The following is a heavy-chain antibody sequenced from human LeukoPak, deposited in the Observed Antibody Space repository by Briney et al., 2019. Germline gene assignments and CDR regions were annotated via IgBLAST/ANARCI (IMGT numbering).Heavy chain of an antibody. CDR3: ASQTTVTSYYFDY. CDR1: GGTFSSYA. D-gene: IGHD4-17*01. V-gene: IGHV1-69*05. J-gene: IGHJ4*02. Sequence: SVKVSCKASGGTFSSYAISWVRQAPGQGLEWMGRIIPIFGTTNYAQKFQGRVTITTDESTSTAYMELSSLRSEDTAVYYCASQTTVTSYYFDYWGQGTLVTVSS. CDR2: IIPIFGTT.